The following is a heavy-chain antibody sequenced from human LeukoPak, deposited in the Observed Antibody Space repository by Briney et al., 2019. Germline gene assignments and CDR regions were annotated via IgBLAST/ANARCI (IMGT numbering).Heavy chain of an antibody. CDR3: ARAHTSSWYMDY. CDR2: IYSSGST. CDR1: GGSISSYY. Sequence: SETLSLTCTVSGGSISSYYWSWIRQPPGKGLEWSGYIYSSGSTNYNPSLKSRVTISLDTSKNQLSLKLNSVTAADTAVYYCARAHTSSWYMDYWGQGTLVTVS. V-gene: IGHV4-59*01. D-gene: IGHD6-13*01. J-gene: IGHJ4*02.